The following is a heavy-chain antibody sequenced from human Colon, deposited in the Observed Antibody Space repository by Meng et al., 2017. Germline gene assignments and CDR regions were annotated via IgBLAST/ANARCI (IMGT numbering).Heavy chain of an antibody. CDR2: ISSSGSTI. CDR1: GFTFSDYY. J-gene: IGHJ3*02. CDR3: ARALGRWLQLVGLVGPNDAFDI. V-gene: IGHV3-11*01. Sequence: GGSLRLSCAASGFTFSDYYMSWIRQAPGKGLEWVSYISSSGSTIYYADSVKGRFTISRDNAKNSLYLQMNSLRAEDTAVYYCARALGRWLQLVGLVGPNDAFDIWGQGTMVTVSS. D-gene: IGHD5-24*01.